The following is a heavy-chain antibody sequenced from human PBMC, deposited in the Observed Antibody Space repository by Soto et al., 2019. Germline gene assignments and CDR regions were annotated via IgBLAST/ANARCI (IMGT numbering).Heavy chain of an antibody. CDR1: GYTFTSYD. V-gene: IGHV1-8*01. D-gene: IGHD2-21*02. Sequence: ASVKVSCKASGYTFTSYDINWVRQATGQVFEYMGWVSPENRNAGYAPQFRGRVSMTADTSINTVYLELTTLTYEDTAVYYCEVTPGYWGQGTMVTVSS. CDR2: VSPENRNA. J-gene: IGHJ4*02. CDR3: EVTPGY.